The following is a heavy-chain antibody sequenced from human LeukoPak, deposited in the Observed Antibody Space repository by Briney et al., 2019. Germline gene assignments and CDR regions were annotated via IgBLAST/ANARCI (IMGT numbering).Heavy chain of an antibody. J-gene: IGHJ1*01. CDR2: IRYDGSNK. CDR3: AKDRAVSTVEYFYH. V-gene: IGHV3-30*02. CDR1: GFTFSSYG. D-gene: IGHD4-11*01. Sequence: GGSLRLSCAASGFTFSSYGMHWVRQAPGKGLEWVAFIRYDGSNKYHADSVKGRFTISRDNSKNTLYLEMNSLRAEDTAVYYCAKDRAVSTVEYFYHWGQGTLVTVSS.